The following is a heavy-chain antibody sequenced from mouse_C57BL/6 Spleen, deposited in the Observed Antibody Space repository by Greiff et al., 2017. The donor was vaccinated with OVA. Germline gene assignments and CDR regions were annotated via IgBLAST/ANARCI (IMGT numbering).Heavy chain of an antibody. CDR2: IGPGSGST. Sequence: VQLQQSGAELVKPGASVKISCKASGYTFTDYYINWVKQSPGQGLEWIGKIGPGSGSTYYNEKLKGKATLTEDKTSSTGYMQLSSLTSEDSAVYFCARSRSNYYFGDWGPATTLTAS. V-gene: IGHV1-77*01. CDR3: ARSRSNYYFGD. J-gene: IGHJ2*01. D-gene: IGHD2-5*01. CDR1: GYTFTDYY.